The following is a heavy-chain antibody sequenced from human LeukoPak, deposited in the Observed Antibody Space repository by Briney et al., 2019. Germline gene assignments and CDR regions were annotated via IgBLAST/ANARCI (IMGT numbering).Heavy chain of an antibody. CDR1: GFTFSSHW. CDR2: IKQDGGVT. Sequence: GGSPRLPCAASGFTFSSHWMSWVRQAPGEGLEWVSHIKQDGGVTHYVDSLKGRFTISRDNAKNSIYLQMNSLGADDTAVYYCARDKRAPLYYYYGMDVWGQGTTVTVSS. J-gene: IGHJ6*02. CDR3: ARDKRAPLYYYYGMDV. V-gene: IGHV3-7*01.